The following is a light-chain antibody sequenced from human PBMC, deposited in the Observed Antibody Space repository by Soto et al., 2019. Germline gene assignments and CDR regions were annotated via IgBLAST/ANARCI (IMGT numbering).Light chain of an antibody. CDR3: QQSYSTLTWT. CDR1: QSVSSN. J-gene: IGKJ1*01. CDR2: DAS. Sequence: EIVMTQSPATLSVSPGERATLSCRASQSVSSNLAWYQQKPGQAPRLLIYDASNRATGIPARFSGSGSGTDFTLTISSLQPEDFATYYCQQSYSTLTWTFGQGTKVDIK. V-gene: IGKV3D-15*01.